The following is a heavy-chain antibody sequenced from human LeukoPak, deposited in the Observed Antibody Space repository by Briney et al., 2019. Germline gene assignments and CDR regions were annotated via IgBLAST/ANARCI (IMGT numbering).Heavy chain of an antibody. Sequence: SETLSLTCTVSGGSISSGGYYWSWIRQPPGKGLEWIGYIYHSGSTYYNPSLKSRVTISVDRSKNQFSLKLSSVTAADTAVYYCARVSISPNYFGYWGQGTLVTVSS. CDR2: IYHSGST. CDR3: ARVSISPNYFGY. V-gene: IGHV4-30-2*01. D-gene: IGHD3-3*02. CDR1: GGSISSGGYY. J-gene: IGHJ4*02.